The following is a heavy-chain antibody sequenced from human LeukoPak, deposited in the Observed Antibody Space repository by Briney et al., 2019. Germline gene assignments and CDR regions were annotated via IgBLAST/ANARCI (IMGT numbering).Heavy chain of an antibody. J-gene: IGHJ4*02. CDR1: GGTFSSYA. CDR3: ARDERGAYDYVWGSYRYTPY. CDR2: IIPIFGTA. Sequence: SAKVSCKASGGTFSSYAISWVRQAPGQGLEWMGGIIPIFGTANYAQKFQGRVTITADESTSTAYMELSSLRSEDTAVYYCARDERGAYDYVWGSYRYTPYWGQGTLVTVSS. D-gene: IGHD3-16*02. V-gene: IGHV1-69*13.